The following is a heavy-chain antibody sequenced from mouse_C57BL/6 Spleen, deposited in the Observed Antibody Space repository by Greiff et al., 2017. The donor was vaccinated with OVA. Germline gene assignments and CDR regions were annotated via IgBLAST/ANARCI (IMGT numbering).Heavy chain of an antibody. V-gene: IGHV1-82*01. J-gene: IGHJ2*01. CDR2: IYPGDGDT. Sequence: VQLQQSGPELVKPGASVKISCKASGYAFSSSWMNWVKQRPGKGLEWIGRIYPGDGDTNYNGKFKGKATLTADKSSSTAYMQLSSLTSEDSAVYFCARMDYYARWGKGTTLTVSS. CDR3: ARMDYYAR. CDR1: GYAFSSSW.